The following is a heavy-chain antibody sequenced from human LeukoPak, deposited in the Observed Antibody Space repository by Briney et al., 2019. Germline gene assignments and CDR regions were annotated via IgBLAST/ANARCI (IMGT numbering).Heavy chain of an antibody. CDR2: ISSSSSYI. CDR3: ARDIAVAGTLAYYYYGMDV. J-gene: IGHJ6*02. V-gene: IGHV3-21*01. D-gene: IGHD6-19*01. Sequence: GGSLRLSCAASGFTFSSYSMNWVRQAPGKGLEWVSSISSSSSYIYYADSVKGRFTISRDNAKNSLYLQMNSLRAEDTAVYYCARDIAVAGTLAYYYYGMDVWGQGTTVIVSS. CDR1: GFTFSSYS.